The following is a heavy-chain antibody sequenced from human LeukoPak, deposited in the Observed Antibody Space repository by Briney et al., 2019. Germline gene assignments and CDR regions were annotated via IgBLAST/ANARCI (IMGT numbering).Heavy chain of an antibody. CDR2: ISYTGTYI. CDR3: VRDRGTYRPIDY. Sequence: GGSLRLSCAASAFSLSAYNMNWVRRAPGKGLEWVSSISYTGTYIYYADSVKGRFTISRDNAQNSLYLQMNSLRAEDTAVYYCVRDRGTYRPIDYWGQGTLVTVSS. CDR1: AFSLSAYN. J-gene: IGHJ4*02. V-gene: IGHV3-21*04. D-gene: IGHD1-26*01.